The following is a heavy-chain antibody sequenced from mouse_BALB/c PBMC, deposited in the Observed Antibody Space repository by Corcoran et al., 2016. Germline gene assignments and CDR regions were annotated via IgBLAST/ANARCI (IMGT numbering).Heavy chain of an antibody. Sequence: QVQLQQSGAELAKPGASVKMSCKASGYTFTSYWMHWVKQRPGQGLEWIVYINPSTGYTEYNQKFKDKATLTADKSSSTAYMQLSSLTSEDSAVYYCASYYGSSYFDYWGQGTTLTVSS. V-gene: IGHV1-7*01. D-gene: IGHD1-1*01. CDR1: GYTFTSYW. CDR2: INPSTGYT. CDR3: ASYYGSSYFDY. J-gene: IGHJ2*01.